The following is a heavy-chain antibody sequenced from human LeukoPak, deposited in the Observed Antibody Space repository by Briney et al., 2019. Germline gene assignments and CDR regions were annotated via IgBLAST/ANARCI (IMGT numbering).Heavy chain of an antibody. J-gene: IGHJ3*02. V-gene: IGHV1-46*01. CDR1: GGTFSSYA. CDR2: INPSGGST. D-gene: IGHD6-13*01. CDR3: ASVRIAAAGISAFDI. Sequence: ASVKVSCKASGGTFSSYAIRWVRQAPGQGLEWMGIINPSGGSTSYAQKFQGRVTMTRDMSTSTVYMELSSLRSEDTAVYYCASVRIAAAGISAFDIWGQGTMVTVSS.